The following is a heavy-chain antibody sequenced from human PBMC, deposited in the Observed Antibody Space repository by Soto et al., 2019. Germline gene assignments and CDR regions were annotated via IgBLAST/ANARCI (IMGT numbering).Heavy chain of an antibody. D-gene: IGHD1-1*01. J-gene: IGHJ6*02. CDR1: GFTLRSYE. CDR3: ARGNTTIQGDLSYHNGMDV. CDR2: ITSSTRTT. Sequence: DEKLVESGGGLVQPGGSLRLSCEASGFTLRSYEMNWVRQAPGKGLEWISYITSSTRTTYYADSVKGRFIISRDNARKSVYLQMNSLRVEDTAIYYCARGNTTIQGDLSYHNGMDVWGQGTTVTVSS. V-gene: IGHV3-48*03.